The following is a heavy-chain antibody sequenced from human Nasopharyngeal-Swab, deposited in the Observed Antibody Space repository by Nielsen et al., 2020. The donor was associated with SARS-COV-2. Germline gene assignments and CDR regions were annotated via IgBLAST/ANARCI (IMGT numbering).Heavy chain of an antibody. V-gene: IGHV3-30*03. Sequence: SLRLSCAASGFTFGSYGMHWVRQAPGKGLEWVAVISYDGSNKYYADSVKGRFTISRDNSKNTLYLQMNSLRAEDTAVYYCARNTYYDFWSGYHYGMDVWGQGTTVTVSS. CDR2: ISYDGSNK. CDR1: GFTFGSYG. CDR3: ARNTYYDFWSGYHYGMDV. J-gene: IGHJ6*02. D-gene: IGHD3-3*01.